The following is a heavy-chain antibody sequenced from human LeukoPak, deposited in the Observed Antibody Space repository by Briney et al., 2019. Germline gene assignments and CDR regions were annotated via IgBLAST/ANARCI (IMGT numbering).Heavy chain of an antibody. CDR1: GGSFSGYY. CDR2: INHSGST. CDR3: ARQTTGGSIDY. Sequence: PSETLSLTCAVYGGSFSGYYWSWIRQPPGKGLEWIGEINHSGSTNYNPSLKSRVTISVDTSKNQFSLKLSSVTAADTAVYYCARQTTGGSIDYWGQGTLVTVSS. D-gene: IGHD3-16*01. V-gene: IGHV4-34*01. J-gene: IGHJ4*02.